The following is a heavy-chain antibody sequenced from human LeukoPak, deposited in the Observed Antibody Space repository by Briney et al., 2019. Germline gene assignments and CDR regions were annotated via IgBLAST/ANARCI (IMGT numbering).Heavy chain of an antibody. D-gene: IGHD3-22*01. CDR2: IIPIFGTT. CDR3: ARDLTNYYDSSGYYYGHDAFDI. J-gene: IGHJ3*02. CDR1: GGTFGTYA. Sequence: GASVKVSCKASGGTFGTYAISWVRQAPGQGLEWMGGIIPIFGTTNYTQKFQGRVTITADKSTSTAYMELSSLRSEDTAVYYCARDLTNYYDSSGYYYGHDAFDIWGQGTMVTVSS. V-gene: IGHV1-69*06.